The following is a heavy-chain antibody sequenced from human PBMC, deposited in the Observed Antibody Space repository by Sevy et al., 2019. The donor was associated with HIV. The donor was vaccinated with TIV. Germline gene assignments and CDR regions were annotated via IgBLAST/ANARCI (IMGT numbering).Heavy chain of an antibody. V-gene: IGHV3-7*03. Sequence: GGSLRLSCAVSGFTFRSYWMSWVRQAPGKGLEWVAHIKVDGSEKYHVDSVKGRFTISRDNAKNSLFLQMNSLRVEDTAVYYCARDCSSTSCLWGLDVWGPGTAVTVSS. J-gene: IGHJ6*02. D-gene: IGHD2-2*01. CDR3: ARDCSSTSCLWGLDV. CDR2: IKVDGSEK. CDR1: GFTFRSYW.